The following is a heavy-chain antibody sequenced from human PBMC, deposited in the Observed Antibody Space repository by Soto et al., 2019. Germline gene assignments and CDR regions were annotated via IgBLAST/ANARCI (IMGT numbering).Heavy chain of an antibody. J-gene: IGHJ4*02. CDR1: GGSISGSY. CDR2: VYYTGST. V-gene: IGHV4-59*01. CDR3: ARSVAVPGAHIDY. D-gene: IGHD6-19*01. Sequence: SETLSLTCSVSGGSISGSYWSWIRQSPGKGLEWLGYVYYTGSTNYSPSLRSRVSISVDTSKNEFSLRLSSVTAADTAVYSCARSVAVPGAHIDYWGQGTQVTGLL.